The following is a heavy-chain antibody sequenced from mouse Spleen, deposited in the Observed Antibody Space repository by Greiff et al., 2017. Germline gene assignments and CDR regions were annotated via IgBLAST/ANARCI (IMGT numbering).Heavy chain of an antibody. D-gene: IGHD1-1*01. CDR3: ASYGSSYGWFAY. Sequence: EVQLVESEGGLVQPGSSMKLSCTASGFTFSDYYMAWVRQVPEKGLEWVANINYDGSSTYYLDSLKSRFIISRDNAKNILYLQMSSLKSEDTATYYCASYGSSYGWFAYWGQGTLVTVSA. CDR2: INYDGSST. CDR1: GFTFSDYY. J-gene: IGHJ3*01. V-gene: IGHV5-16*01.